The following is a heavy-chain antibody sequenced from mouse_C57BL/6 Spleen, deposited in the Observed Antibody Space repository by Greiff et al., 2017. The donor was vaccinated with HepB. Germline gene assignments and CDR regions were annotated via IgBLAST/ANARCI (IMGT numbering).Heavy chain of an antibody. V-gene: IGHV1-80*01. D-gene: IGHD4-1*02. J-gene: IGHJ4*01. CDR1: GYAFSSYW. Sequence: VQGVESGAELVKPGASVKISCKASGYAFSSYWMNWVKQRPGKGLEWIGQIYPGDGDTKYNGKLKGKATLTADKSSSTAYMQLSSLTSEDSAVYFCARSVNWEGSAMDYWGQGTSVTVSS. CDR2: IYPGDGDT. CDR3: ARSVNWEGSAMDY.